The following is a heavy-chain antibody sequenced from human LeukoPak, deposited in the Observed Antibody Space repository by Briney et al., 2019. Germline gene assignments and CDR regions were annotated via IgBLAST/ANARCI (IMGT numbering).Heavy chain of an antibody. V-gene: IGHV4-4*07. D-gene: IGHD1-7*01. Sequence: PSETLSLTXSVSGGSISGYYWTWIRQPAGKGLEWIGRVYTSGSTHYNPSLKTRLTMSVDTSKNQFSLKLSSVTAADTAVYYCARLITGTTTAFDIWGQGTMVTVSS. J-gene: IGHJ3*02. CDR1: GGSISGYY. CDR3: ARLITGTTTAFDI. CDR2: VYTSGST.